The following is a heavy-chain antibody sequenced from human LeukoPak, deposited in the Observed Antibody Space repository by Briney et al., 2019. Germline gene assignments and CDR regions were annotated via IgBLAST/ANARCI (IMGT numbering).Heavy chain of an antibody. CDR1: GGSFSGYY. V-gene: IGHV4-34*01. CDR2: INHSGST. J-gene: IGHJ4*02. Sequence: SETLSLTCAVYGGSFSGYYWSWIRQPPGKGLEWIGEINHSGSTNYNPSLKSRVTISVDTSKNRFSLKLSSVTAADTAVYYCASFGVVTQGSWGQGTLVTVSS. CDR3: ASFGVVTQGS. D-gene: IGHD3-3*01.